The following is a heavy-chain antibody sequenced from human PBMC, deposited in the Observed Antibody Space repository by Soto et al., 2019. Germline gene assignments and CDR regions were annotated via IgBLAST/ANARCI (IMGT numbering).Heavy chain of an antibody. V-gene: IGHV1-3*01. CDR1: GYTFTSYA. CDR2: INAGNGNT. Sequence: ASVKVSCKASGYTFTSYAMHWVRQAPGQRLEWMGWINAGNGNTKYSQKFQGRVTITRDTSASTAYMELSSLRSEDTAVYYCAREGWGVGATKVYYCGMDVWGQGTTVTVS. J-gene: IGHJ6*02. D-gene: IGHD1-26*01. CDR3: AREGWGVGATKVYYCGMDV.